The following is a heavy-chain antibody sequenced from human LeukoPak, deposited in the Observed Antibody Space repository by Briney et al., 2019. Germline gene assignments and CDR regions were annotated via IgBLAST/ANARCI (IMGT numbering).Heavy chain of an antibody. CDR3: AKPRNRGGAAAGTTDY. V-gene: IGHV3-23*01. D-gene: IGHD6-13*01. Sequence: GGSLRLSCAAPGFTFSSYSMNWVRQAPGKGLEWVAAISGSGGSTYYADSVKGRFTISRDNTKNTLYLQMNSLRAEDTAVYYCAKPRNRGGAAAGTTDYWGQGTLVTVSS. J-gene: IGHJ4*02. CDR1: GFTFSSYS. CDR2: ISGSGGST.